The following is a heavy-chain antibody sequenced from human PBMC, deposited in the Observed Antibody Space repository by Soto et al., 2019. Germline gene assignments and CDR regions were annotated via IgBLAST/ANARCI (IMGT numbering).Heavy chain of an antibody. CDR2: IYYSGST. CDR3: ARYYYDSSGYPKFDY. D-gene: IGHD3-22*01. CDR1: GGSISSYY. V-gene: IGHV4-59*01. Sequence: SETLSLTCTVSGGSISSYYWSWIRQPPGKGLEWIGYIYYSGSTNYNPSLKSRVTISVDTSKNQLSLKLSSVTAADTAVYYCARYYYDSSGYPKFDYWGQGTLVTVSS. J-gene: IGHJ4*02.